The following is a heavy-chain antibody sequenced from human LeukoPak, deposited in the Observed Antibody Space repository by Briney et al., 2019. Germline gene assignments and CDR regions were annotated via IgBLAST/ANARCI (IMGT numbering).Heavy chain of an antibody. Sequence: SSETLSLTCAVYGGSFSGYYWSWIRQPPGKGLEWIGEINHSGSTNYNPSLKSRVTISVDTSKIQFSLKLSSVTAADMAVYYCARASSLVWFDPWGQGTLVTVSS. CDR2: INHSGST. D-gene: IGHD6-13*01. V-gene: IGHV4-34*01. CDR1: GGSFSGYY. CDR3: ARASSLVWFDP. J-gene: IGHJ5*02.